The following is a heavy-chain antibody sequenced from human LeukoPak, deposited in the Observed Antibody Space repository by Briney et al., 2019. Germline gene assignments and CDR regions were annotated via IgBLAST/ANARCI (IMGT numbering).Heavy chain of an antibody. J-gene: IGHJ5*02. Sequence: SETLSLTCTVSGGSISNYYWSWIRQPAGKGLEWTGRIYASGSTRYNPSLKSRVTMSVDTPKNQFSLKLTSVTAADTAVYFCARGMAAAYDYNWFDPWGQGTLVTVSS. CDR2: IYASGST. CDR3: ARGMAAAYDYNWFDP. V-gene: IGHV4-4*07. CDR1: GGSISNYY. D-gene: IGHD5-12*01.